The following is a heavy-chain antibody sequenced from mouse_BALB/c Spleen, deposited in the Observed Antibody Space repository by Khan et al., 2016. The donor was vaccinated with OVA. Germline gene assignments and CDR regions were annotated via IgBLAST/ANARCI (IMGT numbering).Heavy chain of an antibody. Sequence: QVQLQQSGAELAKPGASVKMSCKASGYTFINYWILWVKQRPGQGLEWIGYINPSIGYTENNQNFKDKATLTADKSSSTAYMQLSSLTSEDSAVXYWARRGLRWDFYYRGQGTTLTVSS. V-gene: IGHV1-7*01. D-gene: IGHD1-1*01. J-gene: IGHJ2*01. CDR3: ARRGLRWDFYY. CDR1: GYTFINYW. CDR2: INPSIGYT.